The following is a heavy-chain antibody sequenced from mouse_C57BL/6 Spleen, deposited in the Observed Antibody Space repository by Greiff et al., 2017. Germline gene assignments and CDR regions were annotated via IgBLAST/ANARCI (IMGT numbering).Heavy chain of an antibody. D-gene: IGHD1-1*01. V-gene: IGHV1-69*01. CDR2: IDPSDSYT. Sequence: QVQLQQSGAELVMPGASVKLSCKASGYTFTSYWMHWVKQRPGQGLEWIGEIDPSDSYTNYNQKFKGKSTLTVDKSSSAAYMQLSSLTSEDSAVDDCARNYGSSSYFDYWGQGTTLTVSS. CDR3: ARNYGSSSYFDY. CDR1: GYTFTSYW. J-gene: IGHJ2*01.